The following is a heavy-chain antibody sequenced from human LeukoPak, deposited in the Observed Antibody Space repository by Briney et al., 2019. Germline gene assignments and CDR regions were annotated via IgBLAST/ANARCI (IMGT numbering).Heavy chain of an antibody. Sequence: PSETLSLTCAVYGGSFSGYYWSWIRQPPGKGLEWIGEINHSGSTNYNPSLKSRVTISVDTSKNQFSLELSSVTAADTAVYYCARGGVGPRYYYGMDVWGQGTTVTVSS. CDR3: ARGGVGPRYYYGMDV. CDR2: INHSGST. D-gene: IGHD1-26*01. J-gene: IGHJ6*02. CDR1: GGSFSGYY. V-gene: IGHV4-34*01.